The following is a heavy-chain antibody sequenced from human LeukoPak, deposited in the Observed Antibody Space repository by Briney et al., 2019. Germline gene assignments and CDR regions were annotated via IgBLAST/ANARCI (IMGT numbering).Heavy chain of an antibody. V-gene: IGHV3-23*01. Sequence: GGSLRLSCAASGFTFSSYAMSWVRQAPGKGLKWVSAISGSGGSTYYADSVKGRFTISRDNSKNTLYLQMNSLGAEDTAVYYCASRPCSSTSCYSYYFDYWGQGTLVTVSS. CDR3: ASRPCSSTSCYSYYFDY. J-gene: IGHJ4*02. D-gene: IGHD2-2*01. CDR1: GFTFSSYA. CDR2: ISGSGGST.